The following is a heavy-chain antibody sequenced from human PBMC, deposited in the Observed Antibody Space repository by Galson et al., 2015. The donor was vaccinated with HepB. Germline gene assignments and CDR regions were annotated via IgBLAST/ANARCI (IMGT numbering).Heavy chain of an antibody. V-gene: IGHV3-30*04. D-gene: IGHD5-18*01. CDR2: ISHDGRNK. Sequence: SLRLSCAVSGLIFDRESMHWVRQAPGKGLEWVAAISHDGRNKFYSASVKGRFTVARDNSKNTLYLQMNTPRGDDTALYYCARANGYFLVDFDYWGQGARVTVSS. J-gene: IGHJ4*02. CDR1: GLIFDRES. CDR3: ARANGYFLVDFDY.